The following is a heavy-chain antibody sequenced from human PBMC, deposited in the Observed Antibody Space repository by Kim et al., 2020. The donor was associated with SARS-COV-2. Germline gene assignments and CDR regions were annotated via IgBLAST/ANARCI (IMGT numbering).Heavy chain of an antibody. CDR2: ISYDGSKK. D-gene: IGHD3-10*01. V-gene: IGHV3-30-3*01. CDR1: GFTFSSCA. Sequence: GGSLRLSCAASGFTFSSCAIHWVRQAPGKGLEWVAVISYDGSKKNYADSVKGRFTISRDNSKNTLYLQMNSLRAEDTALYYCARDAWSRLRGLTYSYYGIDVWGPGTTVPVSS. J-gene: IGHJ6*02. CDR3: ARDAWSRLRGLTYSYYGIDV.